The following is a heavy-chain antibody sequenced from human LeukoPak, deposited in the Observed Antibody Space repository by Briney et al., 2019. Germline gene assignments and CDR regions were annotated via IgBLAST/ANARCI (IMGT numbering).Heavy chain of an antibody. CDR3: ARATSLPIWYFDY. J-gene: IGHJ4*02. CDR1: GYTFTGYY. V-gene: IGHV1-69*13. Sequence: SVKVSCKASGYTFTGYYVHWVRQAPGQGLEWMGGIIPIFGTANYAQKFQGRVTITADESTSTAYMELSSLRSEDTAVYYCARATSLPIWYFDYWGQGTLVTVSS. CDR2: IIPIFGTA.